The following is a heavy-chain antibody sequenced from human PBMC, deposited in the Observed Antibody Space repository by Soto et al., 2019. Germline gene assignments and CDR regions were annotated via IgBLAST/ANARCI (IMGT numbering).Heavy chain of an antibody. J-gene: IGHJ3*02. CDR3: ARGGVAGTLKYVDI. CDR1: GFTFSSYS. CDR2: ISSSSSYI. V-gene: IGHV3-21*01. Sequence: GGSLRLSCAASGFTFSSYSMNWVRQAPGKGLEWVSSISSSSSYIYYADSVKGRFTISRVNAKNSLYLQMNSLRPEDTAVYYCARGGVAGTLKYVDIWGQGTMVTV. D-gene: IGHD6-19*01.